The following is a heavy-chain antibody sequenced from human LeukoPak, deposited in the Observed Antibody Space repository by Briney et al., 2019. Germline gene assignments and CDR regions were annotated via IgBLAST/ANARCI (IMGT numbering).Heavy chain of an antibody. CDR3: AKVDWRSDCSAGSCPN. CDR2: ISHVGGT. CDR1: GFTFSDYA. J-gene: IGHJ4*02. D-gene: IGHD2-15*01. V-gene: IGHV3-23*01. Sequence: GGSLRLSCAASGFTFSDYAMSWVCQAPEKGLEWVSTISHVGGTYYADSVRGRFTISRDDSKNMVYLQMDSLRAEDTAVYYCAKVDWRSDCSAGSCPNWGQGTLVTVSS.